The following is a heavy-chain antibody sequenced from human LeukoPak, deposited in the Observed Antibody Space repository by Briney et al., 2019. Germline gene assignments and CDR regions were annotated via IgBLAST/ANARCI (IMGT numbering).Heavy chain of an antibody. J-gene: IGHJ4*02. CDR1: GYTFTGYY. CDR2: INPNSGGT. Sequence: ASVKVSCKASGYTFTGYYMHLVRQAPGRGLEWMGWINPNSGGTNYAQKFQGRVTMTRDTYISTAYMELSRLRSEETDVYYCERDLIVKRLGVTGYWGQGTLVTVSS. CDR3: ERDLIVKRLGVTGY. V-gene: IGHV1-2*02. D-gene: IGHD3-16*01.